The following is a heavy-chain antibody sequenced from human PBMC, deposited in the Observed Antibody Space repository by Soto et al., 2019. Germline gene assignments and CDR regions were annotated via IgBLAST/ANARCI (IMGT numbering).Heavy chain of an antibody. V-gene: IGHV3-23*01. J-gene: IGHJ4*02. CDR3: AKVCFVWSSEQPYYFDY. Sequence: EVQLLDSGGGLVQPGGSLRLSCAASGFTFSNYAMTWVRQGPGKGLEWVSGISGSGGRSYYANSVKGRFTISRDNSKSTLYLQMNSLRAEDTAVYYCAKVCFVWSSEQPYYFDYWCQGTLVTVSS. CDR1: GFTFSNYA. D-gene: IGHD3-16*01. CDR2: ISGSGGRS.